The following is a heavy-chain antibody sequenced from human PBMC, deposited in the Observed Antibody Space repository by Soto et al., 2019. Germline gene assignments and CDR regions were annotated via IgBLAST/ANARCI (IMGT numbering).Heavy chain of an antibody. J-gene: IGHJ3*02. CDR3: ASTTVWKNAFEI. CDR1: GVTVNTNY. D-gene: IGHD3-16*01. CDR2: FESGGSI. Sequence: EVHLVESGGGLIQPGGSLRLSCAASGVTVNTNYMSWVRQSPGKGLEWVSLFESGGSIYYADSVKGRFTISRDIFKNTLSLQMISLRVEDTAVYYCASTTVWKNAFEIWGQGTLVTVSS. V-gene: IGHV3-53*01.